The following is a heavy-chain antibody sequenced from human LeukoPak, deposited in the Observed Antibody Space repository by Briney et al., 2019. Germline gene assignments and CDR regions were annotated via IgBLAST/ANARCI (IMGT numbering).Heavy chain of an antibody. J-gene: IGHJ4*02. CDR3: ARASLSGEPFVVAPAANLDY. D-gene: IGHD2-2*01. Sequence: PGRSLRLSCEASRFTFSTYGMHWVRQAPGKGLEWVTFISYDGTNKYYADSVKGRFTISRDNSENTLYLQMNSLRAEDTAVYYCARASLSGEPFVVAPAANLDYWGQGTLVTVSS. CDR1: RFTFSTYG. V-gene: IGHV3-30*03. CDR2: ISYDGTNK.